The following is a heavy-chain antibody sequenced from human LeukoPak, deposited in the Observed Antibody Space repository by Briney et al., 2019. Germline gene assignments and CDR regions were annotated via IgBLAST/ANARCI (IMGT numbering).Heavy chain of an antibody. CDR3: AREMQYVADY. D-gene: IGHD2-15*01. J-gene: IGHJ4*02. V-gene: IGHV3-48*01. CDR1: GFTFSSYS. CDR2: ISSSSSTI. Sequence: GGSLRLSCAASGFTFSSYSMNWVRQAPGKELEWVSYISSSSSTIYYADSVKGRFTISRDNAKNSLYLQMNSLRAEDTAVYYCAREMQYVADYWGQGTLVTVSS.